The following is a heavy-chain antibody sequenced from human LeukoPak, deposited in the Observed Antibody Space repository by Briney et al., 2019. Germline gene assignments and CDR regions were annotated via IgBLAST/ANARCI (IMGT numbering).Heavy chain of an antibody. CDR2: IYPGDSDT. CDR1: GYSFTSYW. CDR3: ARHRSSSSGWTNLYDY. Sequence: GESLKISCKGSGYSFTSYWIGWVRQMPGKGLEWMGIIYPGDSDTRYSPSFQGQVTISADKSISTAYLQWSSLKASDTAMYYCARHRSSSSGWTNLYDYWGQGTLVTVSS. J-gene: IGHJ4*02. D-gene: IGHD6-19*01. V-gene: IGHV5-51*01.